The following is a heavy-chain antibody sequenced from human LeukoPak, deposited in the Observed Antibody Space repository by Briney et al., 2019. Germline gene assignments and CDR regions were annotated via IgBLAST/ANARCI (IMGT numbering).Heavy chain of an antibody. CDR2: IIPFFGTT. CDR3: ARDLGDCTTTTCYGDYYYAMDV. V-gene: IGHV1-69*13. Sequence: SVKVSCKASGGTLSNYAIIWVRLAPGQGLEWMGGIIPFFGTTDCSQKFQGRVTMTADESTSTAYMELNSLKSEDAAVYCCARDLGDCTTTTCYGDYYYAMDVWGNGTTLTVSS. D-gene: IGHD2-2*01. CDR1: GGTLSNYA. J-gene: IGHJ6*04.